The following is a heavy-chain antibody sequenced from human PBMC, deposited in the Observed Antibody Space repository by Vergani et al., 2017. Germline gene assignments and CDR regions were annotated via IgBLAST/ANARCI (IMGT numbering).Heavy chain of an antibody. Sequence: QVQLVESGGGVVQPGRSLRLSCVMSGFTVTNYAIFWVRQAPGKGLEWVSVIWHDGGNKHFADSVAGRFAISRDDSKKTVYLEMNSLRAEDTAVYHCARPSAPGDYDALDIWGQGTMVTVSS. CDR3: ARPSAPGDYDALDI. J-gene: IGHJ3*02. CDR1: GFTVTNYA. V-gene: IGHV3-33*01. CDR2: IWHDGGNK. D-gene: IGHD4-17*01.